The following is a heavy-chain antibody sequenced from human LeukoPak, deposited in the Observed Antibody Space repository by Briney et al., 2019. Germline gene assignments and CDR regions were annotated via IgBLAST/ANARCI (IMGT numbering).Heavy chain of an antibody. D-gene: IGHD3-10*01. V-gene: IGHV3-74*01. CDR1: GFTFSSYW. Sequence: GGSLRLSCAASGFTFSSYWMHWVRHAPGKGLGWVSRINSDGSSTSYADSVKGRFTISRDNAKNTLYLQMNSLRAEDTAVYYCARSTGWFGQGYFDYWGQGTLVTVSS. CDR3: ARSTGWFGQGYFDY. CDR2: INSDGSST. J-gene: IGHJ4*02.